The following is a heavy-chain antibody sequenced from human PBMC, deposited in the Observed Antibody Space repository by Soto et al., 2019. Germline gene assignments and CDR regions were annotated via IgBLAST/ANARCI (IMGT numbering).Heavy chain of an antibody. V-gene: IGHV1-69*01. J-gene: IGHJ3*02. D-gene: IGHD2-15*01. CDR1: GGTFSSYA. CDR3: AREANVVQSDAFDI. CDR2: IIPSVGTA. Sequence: QVRLVQSGAEVKKPGSSVKVSCKASGGTFSSYAISWVRQAPGQGLEWMGGIIPSVGTANYAQKFQGRVTITADESTSTAYMELSSLRSEDTAVYYCAREANVVQSDAFDIWGQGTMVTVSS.